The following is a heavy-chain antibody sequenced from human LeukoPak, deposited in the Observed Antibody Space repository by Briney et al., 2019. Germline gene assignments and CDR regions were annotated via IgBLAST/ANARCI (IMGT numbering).Heavy chain of an antibody. J-gene: IGHJ4*02. CDR3: TRIVTVAGDGHFDY. CDR2: INPNSGGT. CDR1: GYTFTGYY. V-gene: IGHV1-2*02. D-gene: IGHD6-19*01. Sequence: ASVKVSCKASGYTFTGYYIHWVRQAPGQGLEWMGWINPNSGGTHYAQKFQGRVTMTRDTSINTAYMELSGLGSDDTAVYFCTRIVTVAGDGHFDYWGLGTLVTVSS.